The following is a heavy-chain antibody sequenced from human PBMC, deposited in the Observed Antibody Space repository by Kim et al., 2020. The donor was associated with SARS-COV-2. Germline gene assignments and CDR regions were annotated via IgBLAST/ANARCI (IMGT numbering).Heavy chain of an antibody. CDR3: AKDLYGRQQLANNWFDP. D-gene: IGHD6-13*01. V-gene: IGHV3-23*01. Sequence: GGSLRLSCAASGFTFSSYAMSWVRQAPGKGLEWVSAISGSGGSTYYADSVKGRFTISRDNSKNTLYLQMNSLRAEDTAVYYCAKDLYGRQQLANNWFDPWGQGTLVTVSS. CDR2: ISGSGGST. J-gene: IGHJ5*02. CDR1: GFTFSSYA.